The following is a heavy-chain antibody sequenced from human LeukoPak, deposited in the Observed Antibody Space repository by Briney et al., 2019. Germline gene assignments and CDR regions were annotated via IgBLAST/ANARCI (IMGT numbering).Heavy chain of an antibody. CDR2: IYWDDDK. Sequence: SGPTLVKPPQTLTLTCTFSGFSLSTSGVGVGWVRQPPGKALEWLALIYWDDDKRYNPSLETRLTITKDTSKNQVVLRMTNVDPVDTATYYCAHRHPAYYDYVWGNYRSLDWFDPWGQGISVTVSS. CDR3: AHRHPAYYDYVWGNYRSLDWFDP. J-gene: IGHJ5*02. D-gene: IGHD3-16*02. V-gene: IGHV2-5*02. CDR1: GFSLSTSGVG.